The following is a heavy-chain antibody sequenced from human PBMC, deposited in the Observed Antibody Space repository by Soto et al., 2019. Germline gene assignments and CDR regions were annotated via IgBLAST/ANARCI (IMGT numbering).Heavy chain of an antibody. J-gene: IGHJ4*02. Sequence: SSETLSLTCTVSGASISSGGSYWSWIRHLPGKGLEWIGYVYSTGSAEHNPSLKSRVTMSVDASQNQFSLRLTSVTAADAAVYYCAREQRKYNSPADFFDYWGRGTLVTVSS. V-gene: IGHV4-31*03. CDR1: GASISSGGSY. CDR2: VYSTGSA. CDR3: AREQRKYNSPADFFDY. D-gene: IGHD6-6*01.